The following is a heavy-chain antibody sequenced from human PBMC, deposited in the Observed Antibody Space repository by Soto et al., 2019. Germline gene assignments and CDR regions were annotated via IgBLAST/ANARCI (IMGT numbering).Heavy chain of an antibody. Sequence: EVQLVESGGGLVQPGGSLSLSCTVSGFTFGDYWMTWVRQAPGKGLEWVANMNQDGSEKYYVDSVQGRFAISRDNAKNSLYLQMHSLSAEATAVYYCASQRVSYAMDVWGQGTTVTVSS. CDR2: MNQDGSEK. CDR3: ASQRVSYAMDV. CDR1: GFTFGDYW. J-gene: IGHJ6*02. V-gene: IGHV3-7*05. D-gene: IGHD1-1*01.